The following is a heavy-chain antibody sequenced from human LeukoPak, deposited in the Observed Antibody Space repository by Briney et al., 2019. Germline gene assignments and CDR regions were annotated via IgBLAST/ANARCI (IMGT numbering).Heavy chain of an antibody. CDR3: ARDDYGDPYYFDY. J-gene: IGHJ4*02. Sequence: QKLQGRVTMTTDTSTGTAYMELRSLRSDDTAVYYCARDDYGDPYYFDYWGQGTLVTVSS. V-gene: IGHV1-18*01. D-gene: IGHD4-17*01.